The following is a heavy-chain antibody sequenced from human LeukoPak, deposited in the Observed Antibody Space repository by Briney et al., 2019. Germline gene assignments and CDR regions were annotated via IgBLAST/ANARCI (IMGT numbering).Heavy chain of an antibody. D-gene: IGHD5-18*01. CDR3: ARDPHTAMALYYFDY. Sequence: GGSLRLSCTASGFTFSSYWMHWVRHSPGKGLVWVSRINSGGSSTSYADSVKGRFTISRDNAKNTLYLEIYCLRAEDTAVYYCARDPHTAMALYYFDYWGQGTLVTVSS. J-gene: IGHJ4*02. V-gene: IGHV3-74*01. CDR2: INSGGSST. CDR1: GFTFSSYW.